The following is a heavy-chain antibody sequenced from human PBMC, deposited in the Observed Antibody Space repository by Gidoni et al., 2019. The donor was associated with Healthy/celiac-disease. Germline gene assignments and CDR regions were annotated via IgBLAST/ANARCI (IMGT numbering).Heavy chain of an antibody. CDR2: IKSKIDGGTT. J-gene: IGHJ6*02. CDR3: SSRIDNSGYSPWPYYYGMDV. Sequence: EVQLVESGGGLVKPGGSLRLSCAASGFTFSNAWMSWVRQAPGKGLEWVGRIKSKIDGGTTDYAAPVKGRFTISRDDSKNTLYLQMNSLKTEDTAVYYCSSRIDNSGYSPWPYYYGMDVWGQGTTVTVSS. CDR1: GFTFSNAW. D-gene: IGHD3-22*01. V-gene: IGHV3-15*01.